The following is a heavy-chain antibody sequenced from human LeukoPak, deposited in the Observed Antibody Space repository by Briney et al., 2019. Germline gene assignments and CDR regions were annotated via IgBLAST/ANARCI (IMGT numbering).Heavy chain of an antibody. V-gene: IGHV3-23*01. Sequence: GGSLRLSCAASGFTFSSYAMSWVRQAPGKGLEWVSVISGSGGSTYYADSVKGRFTISRDNSKNTLYLQMNSLRAEDTAVYYCAKVEAVAGSLHYWGQGTLVTVSS. D-gene: IGHD6-19*01. CDR1: GFTFSSYA. J-gene: IGHJ4*02. CDR3: AKVEAVAGSLHY. CDR2: ISGSGGST.